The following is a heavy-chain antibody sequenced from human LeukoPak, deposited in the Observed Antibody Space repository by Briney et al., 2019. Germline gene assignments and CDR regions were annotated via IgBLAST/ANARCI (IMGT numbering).Heavy chain of an antibody. CDR3: ARLIRRGWGGATFDY. CDR2: IDPIDSYT. V-gene: IGHV5-10-1*01. D-gene: IGHD1-26*01. Sequence: GESLRISCKGSGYSFATYWNSWVRQMPGKGLEWMGRIDPIDSYTNYSPSFQGHVTISADKSISTAYLQWSSLKASDTAMYYCARLIRRGWGGATFDYWGQGTLVTVSS. CDR1: GYSFATYW. J-gene: IGHJ4*02.